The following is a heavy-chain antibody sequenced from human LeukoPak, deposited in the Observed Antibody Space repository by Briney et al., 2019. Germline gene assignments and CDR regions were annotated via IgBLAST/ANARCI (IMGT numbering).Heavy chain of an antibody. CDR1: GYTLTELS. J-gene: IGHJ1*01. CDR2: FDPEDGET. CDR3: ATDRVVGATVRYFQH. D-gene: IGHD1-26*01. V-gene: IGHV1-24*01. Sequence: GASVKVSCKVSGYTLTELSMHWVRQAPGKGLERMGGFDPEDGETIYAQKFQGRVTMTEDTSTDTAYMELSSLRSEDTAVYYCATDRVVGATVRYFQHWGQGTLVTVSS.